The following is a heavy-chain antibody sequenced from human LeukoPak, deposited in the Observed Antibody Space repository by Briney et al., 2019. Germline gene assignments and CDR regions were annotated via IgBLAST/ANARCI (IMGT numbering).Heavy chain of an antibody. V-gene: IGHV4-59*02. J-gene: IGHJ4*02. D-gene: IGHD2-15*01. CDR1: GGSVSGYY. CDR2: VYYRGST. Sequence: PSETLSLTCVVSGGSVSGYYWGWIRQPPGRGLEWIGYVYYRGSTNYNPSFKSRITISVDTSRNQFSLQLSSVTAADTAVYYCARFHRYCSGGACYVLDNWGQGTLVAVSS. CDR3: ARFHRYCSGGACYVLDN.